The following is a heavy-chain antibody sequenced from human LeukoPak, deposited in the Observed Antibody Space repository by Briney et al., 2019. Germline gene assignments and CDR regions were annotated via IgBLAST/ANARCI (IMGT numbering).Heavy chain of an antibody. V-gene: IGHV3-74*01. Sequence: GGSLRLSCAASGFPFSSSWVHWVRQAPGKGLVWVSRISGDGGSTEYADSVKGRFAISRDDAKNTLYLQMNSLRAEDTAVYYCAARFRDGLDIWGQGTMVTVSS. CDR3: AARFRDGLDI. J-gene: IGHJ3*02. CDR2: ISGDGGST. CDR1: GFPFSSSW.